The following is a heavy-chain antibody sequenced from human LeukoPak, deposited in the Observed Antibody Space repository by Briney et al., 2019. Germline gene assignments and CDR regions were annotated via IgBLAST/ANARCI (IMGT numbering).Heavy chain of an antibody. CDR3: TTDSPTYCGGDCPPI. Sequence: GGSLRLSCAASGFTFSNAWMSWVRQAPGKGLEWVGRIKSKTDGGTADYAAPVKGRFTISRDDSKNTLYLQMNSLKTEDTAVYYCTTDSPTYCGGDCPPIWGQGTLVTVSS. D-gene: IGHD2-21*01. CDR2: IKSKTDGGTA. J-gene: IGHJ4*02. V-gene: IGHV3-15*01. CDR1: GFTFSNAW.